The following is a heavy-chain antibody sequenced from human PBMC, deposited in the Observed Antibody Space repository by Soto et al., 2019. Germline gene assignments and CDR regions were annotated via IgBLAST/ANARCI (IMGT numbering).Heavy chain of an antibody. V-gene: IGHV3-48*03. CDR2: ISSSGSTI. CDR3: ARDHYDILTGYSSYFDY. Sequence: EVQLVESGGGLVQPGGSLRLSCAASGFTFSSYEMNWVRQAPGKGLEWVSYISSSGSTIYYADSVKGRFTISRDNAKNSLYLQMNSLRAEDTAVYYCARDHYDILTGYSSYFDYWGQGTLVTVSS. D-gene: IGHD3-9*01. CDR1: GFTFSSYE. J-gene: IGHJ4*02.